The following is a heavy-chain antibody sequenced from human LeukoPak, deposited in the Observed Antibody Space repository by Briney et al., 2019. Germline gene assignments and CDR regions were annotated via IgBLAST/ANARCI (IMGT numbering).Heavy chain of an antibody. CDR1: GGTFSSYA. Sequence: ASVKVSCKASGGTFSSYAISWVRQAPGQGLAWMGGIIPIFGTANYAQKFQGRVTITADESTSTAYMELSSLRSEDTAVYYCARDDGRYFDRLGHDAFDIWGQGTLVTVSS. CDR2: IIPIFGTA. D-gene: IGHD3-9*01. CDR3: ARDDGRYFDRLGHDAFDI. V-gene: IGHV1-69*13. J-gene: IGHJ3*02.